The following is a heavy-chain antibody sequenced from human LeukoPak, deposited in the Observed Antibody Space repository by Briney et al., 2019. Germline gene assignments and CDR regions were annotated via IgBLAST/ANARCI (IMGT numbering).Heavy chain of an antibody. CDR2: IIPIFGTA. D-gene: IGHD3-10*01. V-gene: IGHV1-69*05. Sequence: ASVKVSCKASGGTFSSYAISWVRQGPGQGLEWMGRIIPIFGTANYAQKFQGRVTITTDESTSTAYMELSSLRSEDTAVYYCASGPHYYGACYWGQGTLVTVSS. J-gene: IGHJ4*02. CDR1: GGTFSSYA. CDR3: ASGPHYYGACY.